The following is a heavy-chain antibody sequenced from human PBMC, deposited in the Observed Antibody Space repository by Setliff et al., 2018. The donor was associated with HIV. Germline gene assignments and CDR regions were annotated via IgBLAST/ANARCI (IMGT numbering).Heavy chain of an antibody. D-gene: IGHD3-22*01. CDR2: INSDGSSS. J-gene: IGHJ4*02. CDR1: GFTFSSYW. Sequence: PGGSLRLSCSASGFTFSSYWMHWVRQAPGKGLVWVSRINSDGSSSSYADSVKGRFTISRDNAKNTLYLQMSSLGAEDTAVYYCAREDVYYYDSEGYYLLEYWSQGTPVTVSS. CDR3: AREDVYYYDSEGYYLLEY. V-gene: IGHV3-74*01.